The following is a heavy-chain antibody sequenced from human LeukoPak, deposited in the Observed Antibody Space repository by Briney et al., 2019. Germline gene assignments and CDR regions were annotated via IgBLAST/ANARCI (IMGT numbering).Heavy chain of an antibody. Sequence: GGSLRLSCAASGFTVSSNYMSWIRQAPGKGLEWVSYISSSGSIIYYADSVKGRFTISRDNAKNSPYLQMNSLRAEDTAVYYCARDRFSGSYPLDYWGQGTLVTVSS. D-gene: IGHD1-26*01. J-gene: IGHJ4*02. CDR3: ARDRFSGSYPLDY. CDR2: ISSSGSII. V-gene: IGHV3-11*01. CDR1: GFTVSSNY.